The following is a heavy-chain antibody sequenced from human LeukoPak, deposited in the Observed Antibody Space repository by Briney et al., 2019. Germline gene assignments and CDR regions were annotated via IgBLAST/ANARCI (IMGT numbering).Heavy chain of an antibody. CDR2: IYYSGTT. V-gene: IGHV4-59*01. CDR3: ARGEPAFSSGWYTYYFDY. J-gene: IGHJ4*02. CDR1: GGSISSYY. D-gene: IGHD6-19*01. Sequence: SETLSLTCTVSGGSISSYYWSWIRQPPGKGLEWIGYIYYSGTTNYNPSLRSRVAISLDTSKNQFSLKLSSVTAADTAVYYCARGEPAFSSGWYTYYFDYWGQGTLVTDSS.